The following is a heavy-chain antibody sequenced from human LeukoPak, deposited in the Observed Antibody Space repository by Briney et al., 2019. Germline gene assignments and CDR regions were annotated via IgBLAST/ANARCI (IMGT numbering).Heavy chain of an antibody. CDR1: GYSFTSYW. J-gene: IGHJ4*02. CDR2: IYPGDSDT. V-gene: IGHV5-51*01. Sequence: GESLKISCKGSGYSFTSYWIGWVRQMPGKGLGWMGIIYPGDSDTRYSTSFQGQVTISADKSISTAYLQWSSLMASDSAMYYCARFQQLVELDYLGQVTLVTLSS. D-gene: IGHD6-13*01. CDR3: ARFQQLVELDY.